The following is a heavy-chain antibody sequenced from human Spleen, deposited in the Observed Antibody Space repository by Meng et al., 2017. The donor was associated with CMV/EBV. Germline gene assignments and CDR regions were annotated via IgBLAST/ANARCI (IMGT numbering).Heavy chain of an antibody. Sequence: ASVKVSCNASGYSFTTYPISWVRQAPGQGLEWMGWISAKNGITHYAQNLQGRVTMTTDTSTSTAYMELRSLRSDDTAIYYCARGPVFGVVTYPDYFDYWGQGTLVTVSS. CDR3: ARGPVFGVVTYPDYFDY. V-gene: IGHV1-18*01. D-gene: IGHD3-3*01. CDR1: GYSFTTYP. J-gene: IGHJ4*02. CDR2: ISAKNGIT.